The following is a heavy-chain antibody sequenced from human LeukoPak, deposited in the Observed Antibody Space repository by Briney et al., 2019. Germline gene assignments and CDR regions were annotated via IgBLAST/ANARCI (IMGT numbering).Heavy chain of an antibody. Sequence: SETLSLTCTVSGDPISSGYFYWGRIRQPPGKGLEWIGSISGSTFYNPSLKSRVTMSLDTSKNQFSLKLSSVTAADTAVYYCARWGGTLNAFDVWGPGTLVTVSS. CDR2: ISGST. V-gene: IGHV4-39*07. CDR3: ARWGGTLNAFDV. CDR1: GDPISSGYFY. J-gene: IGHJ3*01. D-gene: IGHD3-10*01.